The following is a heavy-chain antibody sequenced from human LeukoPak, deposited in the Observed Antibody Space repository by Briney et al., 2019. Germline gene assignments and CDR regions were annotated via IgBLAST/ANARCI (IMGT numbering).Heavy chain of an antibody. D-gene: IGHD2-2*01. J-gene: IGHJ5*02. CDR2: TYYRSTWYN. V-gene: IGHV6-1*01. CDR1: VDSVSSNSVT. CDR3: ARRLTQYDCFDP. Sequence: SQTLSLTCAISVDSVSSNSVTWNWIRQSPSRGLEWLGRTYYRSTWYNDYAVSVRCRITVNPDTSKNQFSLHLNSVTPEDTAVYYCARRLTQYDCFDPWGQGILVTVSS.